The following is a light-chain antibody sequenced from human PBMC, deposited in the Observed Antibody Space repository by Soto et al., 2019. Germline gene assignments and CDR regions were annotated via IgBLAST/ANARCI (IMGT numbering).Light chain of an antibody. CDR2: KAS. J-gene: IGKJ1*01. V-gene: IGKV1-5*03. CDR3: QHYNRDSEA. CDR1: QTISSW. Sequence: DIQMTQSPSTLSGSVGDRVTITCRASQTISSWLAWYQQKPGKAPKLLIYKASTLKSGVPSRFSGSGSGTEFTLTISSMQPDDFATYYCQHYNRDSEAVGQGTKVELK.